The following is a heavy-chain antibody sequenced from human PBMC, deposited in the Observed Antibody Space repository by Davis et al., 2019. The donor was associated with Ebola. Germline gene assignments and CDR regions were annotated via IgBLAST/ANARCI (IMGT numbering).Heavy chain of an antibody. V-gene: IGHV4-38-2*02. Sequence: PSETLSLTCTVSGYSINSDYYWGWIRQPPGKGLEWIGSSYHSGSTYYNPSLKSRVTISVDMSKNQFSLKLSSVTAADTAVYYCARDSSQAAGREPLDNWGQGTLVTVSS. CDR3: ARDSSQAAGREPLDN. J-gene: IGHJ4*02. CDR2: SYHSGST. CDR1: GYSINSDYY. D-gene: IGHD1-14*01.